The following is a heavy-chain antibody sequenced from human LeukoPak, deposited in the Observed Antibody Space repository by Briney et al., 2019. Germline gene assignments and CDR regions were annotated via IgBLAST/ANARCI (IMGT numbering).Heavy chain of an antibody. V-gene: IGHV4-34*01. Sequence: MPSETLSLTCAVYGGSFSGYYWSWIRQPPGKGLEWIGEINHSGSTNYNPSLKSRVTISVDTSKNQLSLKLSSVTAADTAVYYCARQNGYLPGNFDYWGQGTLVTVSS. CDR1: GGSFSGYY. CDR3: ARQNGYLPGNFDY. J-gene: IGHJ4*02. CDR2: INHSGST. D-gene: IGHD3-22*01.